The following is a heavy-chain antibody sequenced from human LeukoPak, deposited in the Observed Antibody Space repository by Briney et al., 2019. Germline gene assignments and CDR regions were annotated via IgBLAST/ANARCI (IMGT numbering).Heavy chain of an antibody. V-gene: IGHV3-74*01. Sequence: GGSLRLSCAASGFTFSNDRMHWVRQAPGKGLVWVSRINTDGSTTTYADSVKGRFTISRDNAKNTLYLQMNSLRVEDTAVYYCARGRGGSYHYWGQGTPVTVSS. CDR1: GFTFSNDR. CDR2: INTDGSTT. D-gene: IGHD1-26*01. J-gene: IGHJ4*02. CDR3: ARGRGGSYHY.